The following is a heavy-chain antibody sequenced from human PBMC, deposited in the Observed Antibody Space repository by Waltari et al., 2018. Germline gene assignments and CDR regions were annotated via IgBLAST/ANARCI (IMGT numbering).Heavy chain of an antibody. V-gene: IGHV4-59*01. Sequence: QVQLQESGPGLVKPSETLSLTCTVSGGSISSYYWSWIRQPPGKGLEWIGYIYYSGSTNYNPSLKSRVTISVDTSKNQFSLKLSSVTAADTAVYYCARDLPEDIVVVPAAIVGWFDPWGQGTLVTVSS. J-gene: IGHJ5*02. D-gene: IGHD2-2*01. CDR3: ARDLPEDIVVVPAAIVGWFDP. CDR1: GGSISSYY. CDR2: IYYSGST.